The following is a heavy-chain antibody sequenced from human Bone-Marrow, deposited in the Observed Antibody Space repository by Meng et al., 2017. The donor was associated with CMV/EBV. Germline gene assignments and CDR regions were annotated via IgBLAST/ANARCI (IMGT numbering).Heavy chain of an antibody. V-gene: IGHV3-7*01. J-gene: IGHJ6*02. CDR1: GFTFTSVW. D-gene: IGHD4-17*01. CDR3: ANIPVTTNYNGLDL. CDR2: IKQDGSEK. Sequence: GESLKIACAAPGFTFTSVWMTWVRQAPGKGLEWVANIKQDGSEKFYVDSVKGRFTISRDNAKNLLSLQMNSLRAEDTAVYDCANIPVTTNYNGLDLWGQGTTVTVSS.